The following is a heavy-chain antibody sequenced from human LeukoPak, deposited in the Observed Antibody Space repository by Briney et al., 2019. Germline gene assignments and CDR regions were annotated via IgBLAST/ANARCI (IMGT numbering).Heavy chain of an antibody. CDR1: GYTFTSHD. D-gene: IGHD5/OR15-5a*01. J-gene: IGHJ4*02. V-gene: IGHV1-8*01. CDR3: ARGWISGAVSEHYFEN. Sequence: WASVKVSCKASGYTFTSHDINWVRQAPGQGLEWMGWMGPRNGYTGSAQRFQGRITMTRDTSISTAYMELSSLTSDDTAVYYCARGWISGAVSEHYFENWGQGTLVTVSS. CDR2: MGPRNGYT.